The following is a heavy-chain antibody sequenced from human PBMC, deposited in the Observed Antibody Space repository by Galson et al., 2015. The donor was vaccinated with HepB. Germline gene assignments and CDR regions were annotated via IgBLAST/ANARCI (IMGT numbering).Heavy chain of an antibody. CDR3: ATVRGWEPHHAFDI. Sequence: SVKVSCKVSGYTLTELSMHWVRQAPGKGLEWMGGFDPEDGETIYAQKFQGRVTMTEDTSTDTAYMELSSLRSEDTAVYYCATVRGWEPHHAFDIWGQGTMVTVSS. CDR2: FDPEDGET. D-gene: IGHD1-26*01. CDR1: GYTLTELS. V-gene: IGHV1-24*01. J-gene: IGHJ3*02.